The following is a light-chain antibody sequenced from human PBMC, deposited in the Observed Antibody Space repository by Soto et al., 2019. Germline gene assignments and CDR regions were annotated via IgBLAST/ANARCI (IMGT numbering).Light chain of an antibody. Sequence: QSALTQPPSASGSPGQSVTISCTGTSSDVGGYNYVSWYQQHPGKAPKVIIYEVSKRPSGVPDRFSASKSGNTASLTVSGLHAEDEADYFYRSYAGINILSVLASGPQVTV. V-gene: IGLV2-8*01. CDR1: SSDVGGYNY. CDR2: EVS. CDR3: RSYAGINILSV. J-gene: IGLJ6*01.